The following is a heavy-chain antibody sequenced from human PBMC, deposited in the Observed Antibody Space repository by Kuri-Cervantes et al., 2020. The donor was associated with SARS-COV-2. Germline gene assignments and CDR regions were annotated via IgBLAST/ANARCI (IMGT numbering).Heavy chain of an antibody. CDR1: GFTFSSYG. CDR3: ARVEAAAVDN. V-gene: IGHV3-30*02. CDR2: IRYDGSNK. J-gene: IGHJ4*02. D-gene: IGHD6-13*01. Sequence: GGSLRLSCAASGFTFSSYGMHWVRQAPGKGLEWVAFIRYDGSNKYYADSVKGRFTISRDNPKNTLYLQMNSLRAEDTAVYYCARVEAAAVDNWGQGTLVTVSS.